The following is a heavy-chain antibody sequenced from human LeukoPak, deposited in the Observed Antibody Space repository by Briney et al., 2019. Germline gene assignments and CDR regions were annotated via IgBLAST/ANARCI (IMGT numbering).Heavy chain of an antibody. CDR3: ARDGVAAAGLDY. Sequence: ASVKVSCKASGYTFTSYGISWVRQAPGQGLEWMGWISAYNGNTNYAQKLQGRVTMTRDTPTSTVYMELSSLRSEDTAVYYCARDGVAAAGLDYWGQGTLVTVSS. CDR2: ISAYNGNT. CDR1: GYTFTSYG. V-gene: IGHV1-18*01. J-gene: IGHJ4*02. D-gene: IGHD6-13*01.